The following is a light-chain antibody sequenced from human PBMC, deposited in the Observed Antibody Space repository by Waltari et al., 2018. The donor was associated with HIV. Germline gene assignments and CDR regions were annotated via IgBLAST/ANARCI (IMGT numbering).Light chain of an antibody. Sequence: QSVLTQPPSVSAAPGQKVTISCSGSSSNIGNHYVSWYQQLPGTAPKLLIYDSNKRPSGIPDRCSGSKSGTSATLGITGLQTGDEADYYCGTWDSSLSAGVFGGGTMLTVL. CDR2: DSN. CDR3: GTWDSSLSAGV. CDR1: SSNIGNHY. V-gene: IGLV1-51*01. J-gene: IGLJ2*01.